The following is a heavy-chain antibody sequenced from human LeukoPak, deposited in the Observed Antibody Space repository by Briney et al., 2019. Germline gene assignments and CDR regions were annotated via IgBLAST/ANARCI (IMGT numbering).Heavy chain of an antibody. CDR1: GYSFTSYW. V-gene: IGHV5-51*01. CDR3: ARIVGDYYYYYYMDV. Sequence: GESLKISCKGSGYSFTSYWIGWVRQMPGKGLEWMGIIYPGDSDTRYSPSFQGQVTISADKSISTAYLQWSSLKASDTAMYDCARIVGDYYYYYYMDVWGKGTTVTVSS. D-gene: IGHD3-16*01. J-gene: IGHJ6*03. CDR2: IYPGDSDT.